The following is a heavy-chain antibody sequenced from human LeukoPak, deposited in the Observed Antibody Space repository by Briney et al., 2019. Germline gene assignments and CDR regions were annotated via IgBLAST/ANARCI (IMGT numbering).Heavy chain of an antibody. V-gene: IGHV1-2*02. D-gene: IGHD3-10*01. CDR1: GYTFTGYY. J-gene: IGHJ4*02. Sequence: ASVKVSCKASGYTFTGYYMHWVRQAPGQGLEWMGWINPNSGGTNYAQKFQGRVTMTRDTSISTAYMELSRLRSDDTAVYYCARVGSRGHGPPEGIDYWAREPWSPSPQ. CDR3: ARVGSRGHGPPEGIDY. CDR2: INPNSGGT.